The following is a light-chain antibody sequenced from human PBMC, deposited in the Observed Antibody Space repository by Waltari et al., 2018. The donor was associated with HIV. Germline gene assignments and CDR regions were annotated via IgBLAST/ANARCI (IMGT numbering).Light chain of an antibody. J-gene: IGKJ4*01. Sequence: DIQMTQSPSPLSAPVGDRVTITCQASRGISNYLNWYQQKPGKAPKLLIYDASLLYPGVPSRFSGSGSGTYFTLTISRLQPEDIATYYCQKYDDPSLTFGGGTTVQI. CDR3: QKYDDPSLT. V-gene: IGKV1-33*01. CDR2: DAS. CDR1: RGISNY.